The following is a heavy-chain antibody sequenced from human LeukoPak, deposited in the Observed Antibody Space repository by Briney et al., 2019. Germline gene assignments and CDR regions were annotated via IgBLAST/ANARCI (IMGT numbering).Heavy chain of an antibody. Sequence: SETLSLTCTVSGGSISSYYWSGIRQPPGQGLEWIGYSHYSGSTNLNPSLKSRVTMSVDTSKNQFSLKLSSVTAADTAVYYCASHRYSGTYYDDYWGQGTLVTVSS. CDR2: SHYSGST. CDR3: ASHRYSGTYYDDY. D-gene: IGHD1-26*01. V-gene: IGHV4-59*08. CDR1: GGSISSYY. J-gene: IGHJ4*02.